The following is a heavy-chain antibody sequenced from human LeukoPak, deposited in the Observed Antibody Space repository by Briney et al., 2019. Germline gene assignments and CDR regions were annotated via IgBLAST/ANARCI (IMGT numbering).Heavy chain of an antibody. CDR3: ARGLYRGSYYDY. Sequence: NPSETLSLTCSVSGGSISNYYWSWLRQPPGKGLEWIGYSHYNGSPNYNPSLKSRVTISLDTSKNHFSLKLSSVTAADTAVYYCARGLYRGSYYDYWGQGT. V-gene: IGHV4-59*01. CDR1: GGSISNYY. CDR2: SHYNGSP. J-gene: IGHJ4*02. D-gene: IGHD1-26*01.